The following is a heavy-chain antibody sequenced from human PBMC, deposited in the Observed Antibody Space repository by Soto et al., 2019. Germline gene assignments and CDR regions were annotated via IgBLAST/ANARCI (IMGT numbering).Heavy chain of an antibody. CDR2: IRDSGGNT. CDR3: IKEARGHSYASL. J-gene: IGHJ4*02. D-gene: IGHD3-16*01. Sequence: GGSLRLSCAASGFLSSNYAMGWVRQAPGTGLEWVSAIRDSGGNTYYADSVKGRFTISRDNSKNALYLEMKSLRAGDTAVYYCIKEARGHSYASLWGQGTPVTVSS. V-gene: IGHV3-23*01. CDR1: GFLSSNYA.